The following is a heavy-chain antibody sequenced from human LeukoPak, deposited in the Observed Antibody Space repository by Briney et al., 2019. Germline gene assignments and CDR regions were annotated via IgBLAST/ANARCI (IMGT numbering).Heavy chain of an antibody. D-gene: IGHD5-24*01. J-gene: IGHJ4*02. CDR2: VSGNGGST. Sequence: GGSLRLSCAASGFIFGSYVMSWVRQAPGKGLEWVSSVSGNGGSTYYADSVKGRFTISRDNSKNTLFLQVNSLRVEDTAVYYCAKVEMSSVQAPFDYWGQGTLVTVSS. V-gene: IGHV3-23*01. CDR1: GFIFGSYV. CDR3: AKVEMSSVQAPFDY.